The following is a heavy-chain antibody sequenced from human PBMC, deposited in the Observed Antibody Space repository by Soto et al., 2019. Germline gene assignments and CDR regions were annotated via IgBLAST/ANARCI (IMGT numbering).Heavy chain of an antibody. Sequence: QVQLVESGGGVVQPGRSLRLSWAASGFTFSSYGMHWVRQAPGKGLEGVAVISYDGSNKNYADSVKGRFTISRDNSKNTHYLQMNSLSAEDTALYYCAKEVWSGPMDVWGQGTTVIVSS. CDR2: ISYDGSNK. V-gene: IGHV3-30*18. CDR3: AKEVWSGPMDV. D-gene: IGHD3-3*01. J-gene: IGHJ6*02. CDR1: GFTFSSYG.